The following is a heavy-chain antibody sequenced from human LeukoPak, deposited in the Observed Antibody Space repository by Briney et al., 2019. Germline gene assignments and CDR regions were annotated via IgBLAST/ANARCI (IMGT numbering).Heavy chain of an antibody. V-gene: IGHV4-59*12. Sequence: PSETLTLTCTVSGASISNYYWSWIRQPPGKGLECIGYVSYSGRTTHNPALKSRVTISADTSKIQFSLKVSSVTTADTAVYYCAREGGPYRPLDYSGQGTLVTVSS. CDR1: GASISNYY. J-gene: IGHJ4*02. CDR3: AREGGPYRPLDY. CDR2: VSYSGRT.